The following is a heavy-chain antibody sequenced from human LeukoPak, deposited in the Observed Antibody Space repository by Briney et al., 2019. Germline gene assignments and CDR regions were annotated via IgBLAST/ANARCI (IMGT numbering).Heavy chain of an antibody. CDR3: ARDAVLPAPIRMDV. V-gene: IGHV4-30-4*01. CDR1: GGSISSGDYY. D-gene: IGHD2/OR15-2a*01. Sequence: SETLSLTCTVSGGSISSGDYYWSWIRQPPGKGLEWIGCIYYSGSTDYNPSLKSRVSISVDTSKNQFSLKLSSVTAADTAVYYCARDAVLPAPIRMDVWGQGTAVTVSS. CDR2: IYYSGST. J-gene: IGHJ6*02.